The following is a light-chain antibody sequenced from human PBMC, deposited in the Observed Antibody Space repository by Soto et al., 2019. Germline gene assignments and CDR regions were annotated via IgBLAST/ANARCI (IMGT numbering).Light chain of an antibody. CDR2: GAS. V-gene: IGKV3-20*01. CDR3: QQHGSSPRT. Sequence: EIVLTQSPGTLSLSPGERATLSCRASQSVSSSYLAWYQQKPGQAPRLLIYGASSRATGIPDRFSGSRSGTDFTLTISRLEPEDFAVYYCQQHGSSPRTFGQGTKLEIK. CDR1: QSVSSSY. J-gene: IGKJ2*01.